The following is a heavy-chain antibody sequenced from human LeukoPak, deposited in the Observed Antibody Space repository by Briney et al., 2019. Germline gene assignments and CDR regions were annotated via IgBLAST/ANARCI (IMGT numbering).Heavy chain of an antibody. CDR2: IYYSGST. CDR3: ARETRYYKPDGFFDY. V-gene: IGHV4-59*01. Sequence: SETLSLTCTVSGGSISSYYWSWIRQPPGKGLEWIGYIYYSGSTNYNPSLKSRVTISVDASKNQFSLKLSSVTAADTAMYYCARETRYYKPDGFFDYWGQGTLVTVSS. CDR1: GGSISSYY. J-gene: IGHJ4*02. D-gene: IGHD1-26*01.